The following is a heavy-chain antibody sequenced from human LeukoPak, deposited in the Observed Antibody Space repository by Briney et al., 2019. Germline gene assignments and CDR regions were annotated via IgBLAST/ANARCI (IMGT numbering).Heavy chain of an antibody. CDR3: ARATLTYYYDSSGYYYIDDAFDI. D-gene: IGHD3-22*01. Sequence: ASVKVSCKASGYTFTSYDINWVRQATGQGLEWMGWMNPNSGNTGYAQKFQGRVTITRNTSISTAYMELSSLRSEDTAVYYCARATLTYYYDSSGYYYIDDAFDIWGQGTMVTVSS. CDR2: MNPNSGNT. CDR1: GYTFTSYD. V-gene: IGHV1-8*03. J-gene: IGHJ3*02.